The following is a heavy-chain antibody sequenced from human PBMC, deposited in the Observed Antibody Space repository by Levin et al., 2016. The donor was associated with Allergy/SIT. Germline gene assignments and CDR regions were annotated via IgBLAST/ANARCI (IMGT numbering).Heavy chain of an antibody. D-gene: IGHD4-17*01. Sequence: WIRQPPGKGLEWIGYIYYSGSTNYNPSLKSRVTISVDTSKNQFSLKLSSVTAADTAVYYCARGVTTVTSFDYWGQGTLVTVSS. CDR3: ARGVTTVTSFDY. CDR2: IYYSGST. J-gene: IGHJ4*02. V-gene: IGHV4-59*01.